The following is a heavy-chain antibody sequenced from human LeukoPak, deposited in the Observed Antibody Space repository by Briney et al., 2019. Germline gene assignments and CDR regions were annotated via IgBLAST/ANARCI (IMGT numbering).Heavy chain of an antibody. V-gene: IGHV3-30*02. Sequence: PGGSLRLSCAASGFTFSSYGMHWVRQAPGKGLEWVAFIRYDGSNKYYADSVKGRFTISRDNSKNTLYLQMNSLRAEDTAVYYCAKVQGYYYDSSGYYYNWFDPWGQGTLVTVSS. CDR1: GFTFSSYG. D-gene: IGHD3-22*01. CDR2: IRYDGSNK. J-gene: IGHJ5*02. CDR3: AKVQGYYYDSSGYYYNWFDP.